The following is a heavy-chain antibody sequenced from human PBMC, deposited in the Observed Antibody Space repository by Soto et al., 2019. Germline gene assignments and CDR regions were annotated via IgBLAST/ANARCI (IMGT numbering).Heavy chain of an antibody. CDR1: GFTFSSNW. Sequence: EVQLVESGGDLVQPGGSLRLSCEASGFTFSSNWMHWVRQAPGKGLVWVSRMNPDGSSRGYADSVKGRFTISRDNAKNTLLLQMNSLRAEDTAVYYCARGGNAGSGQYDLDDYWGQGTLVTVSS. J-gene: IGHJ4*02. CDR3: ARGGNAGSGQYDLDDY. D-gene: IGHD3-10*01. CDR2: MNPDGSSR. V-gene: IGHV3-74*01.